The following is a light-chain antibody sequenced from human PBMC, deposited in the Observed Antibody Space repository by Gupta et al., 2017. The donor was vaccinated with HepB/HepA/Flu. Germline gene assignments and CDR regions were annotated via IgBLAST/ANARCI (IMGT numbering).Light chain of an antibody. Sequence: DVVMTQFPLSLPVTPGEPASISCRSSESLLHSNGYNYLDWYRQKPVQSPQLLIYLVSNRASGGPDRFRGGGAGKDFTRKSSRGEAEDGGVYYGNQSITTRTFGQGTKVEIK. J-gene: IGKJ1*01. CDR3: NQSITTRT. CDR2: LVS. CDR1: ESLLHSNGYNY. V-gene: IGKV2-28*01.